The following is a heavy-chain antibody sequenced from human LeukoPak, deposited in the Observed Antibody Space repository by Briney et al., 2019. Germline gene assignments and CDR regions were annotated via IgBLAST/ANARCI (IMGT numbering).Heavy chain of an antibody. V-gene: IGHV3-21*01. CDR3: ARGLGWHNKGDLDY. D-gene: IGHD3-16*01. CDR1: GFTFSSYS. J-gene: IGHJ4*02. Sequence: GGSLRLSCAASGFTFSSYSMNWVRQAPGKGLEWVTSISSSSSYICYADSVKGRFTISRDNAKNSLYLQMNSLRAEDTAVYYCARGLGWHNKGDLDYWGQGTLVTVSS. CDR2: ISSSSSYI.